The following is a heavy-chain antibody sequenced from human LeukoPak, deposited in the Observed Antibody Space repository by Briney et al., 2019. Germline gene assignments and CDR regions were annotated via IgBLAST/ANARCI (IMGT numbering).Heavy chain of an antibody. CDR2: INPSGGST. CDR1: GYTFTGYY. Sequence: ASVKVSCKASGYTFTGYYMHWVRQAPGQGREWMGIINPSGGSTSYAQKFQGRVTMTRDMSTSTVYMELSSLRSEDTAVYYCARAPYYYDSSGLSLDYWGQGTLVTVSS. J-gene: IGHJ4*02. CDR3: ARAPYYYDSSGLSLDY. D-gene: IGHD3-22*01. V-gene: IGHV1-46*01.